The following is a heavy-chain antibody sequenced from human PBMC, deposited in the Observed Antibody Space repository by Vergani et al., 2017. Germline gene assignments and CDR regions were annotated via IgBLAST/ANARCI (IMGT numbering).Heavy chain of an antibody. V-gene: IGHV4-61*01. CDR3: ARYRIYYGAGSPDY. CDR2: VSFRGDT. D-gene: IGHD3-10*01. CDR1: GSSITSSSYY. J-gene: IGHJ4*02. Sequence: QVQLQESGPGLVKPSETLSLTCIVSGSSITSSSYYWGWIRQPPGKGLEWMGYVSFRGDTLYDPSVKGRMTISLNTSSNQFSLYLTSVTAADTAVYYCARYRIYYGAGSPDYWGQGTLVTVSS.